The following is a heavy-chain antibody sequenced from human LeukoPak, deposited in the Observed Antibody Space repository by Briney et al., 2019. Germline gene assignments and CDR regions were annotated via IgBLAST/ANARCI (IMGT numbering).Heavy chain of an antibody. CDR3: ARTYCGTNACPFDY. CDR1: GASISTSY. D-gene: IGHD2-21*01. J-gene: IGHJ4*02. CDR2: IYNSGTT. Sequence: SETLSLTCTVSGASISTSYWTWVRQPPGKTLEWIGYIYNSGTTNYNPSLKSRVTISVDTSKNQFSLKLSSVTAADTAVYYCARTYCGTNACPFDYWGQGTLVTVSS. V-gene: IGHV4-59*08.